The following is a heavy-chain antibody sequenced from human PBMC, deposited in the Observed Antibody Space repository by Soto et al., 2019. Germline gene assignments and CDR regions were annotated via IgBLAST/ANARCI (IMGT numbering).Heavy chain of an antibody. CDR1: GYSFTSYG. CDR2: ISGHNGNT. CDR3: ARHRFNYYDDTVYYYFDY. D-gene: IGHD3-22*01. J-gene: IGHJ4*02. V-gene: IGHV1-18*04. Sequence: ASVKVSCKASGYSFTSYGISWVRQAPGQGPEWMGWISGHNGNTNHPQSLQGRVTMTTDTSGNTAYMELRSLRSDDTAVYYCARHRFNYYDDTVYYYFDYWGQGTLVTVSS.